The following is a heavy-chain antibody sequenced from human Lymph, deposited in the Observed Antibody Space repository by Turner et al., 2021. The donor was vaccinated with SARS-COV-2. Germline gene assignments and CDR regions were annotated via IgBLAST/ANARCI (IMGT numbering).Heavy chain of an antibody. Sequence: QVQLVESGGGVVQPGRSLRLSCPASGFTFSTYGMHWVRQAPGKGLEWVAVISYDGSNKYYADSVKGRFTISRDNSKNTLHLQMNSLRAEDTAVYYCAKEGEWEFYGGGLDVWGQGTTVTVSS. D-gene: IGHD1-26*01. J-gene: IGHJ6*02. V-gene: IGHV3-30*18. CDR3: AKEGEWEFYGGGLDV. CDR2: ISYDGSNK. CDR1: GFTFSTYG.